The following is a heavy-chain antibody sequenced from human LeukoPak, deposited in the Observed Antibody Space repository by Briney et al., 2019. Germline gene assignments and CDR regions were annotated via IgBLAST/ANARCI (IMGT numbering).Heavy chain of an antibody. J-gene: IGHJ5*02. CDR3: ARGLAMA. Sequence: PGGSLRLSCAASGFTVSSNYLSWVRQAPGKGLEWVSVIFGGGSTYYADSVKGRFTISTDITKNTLYLQMNSLRVDDTAVYYCARGLAMAWGQGTLVTVSS. D-gene: IGHD2-8*01. CDR1: GFTVSSNY. CDR2: IFGGGST. V-gene: IGHV3-53*01.